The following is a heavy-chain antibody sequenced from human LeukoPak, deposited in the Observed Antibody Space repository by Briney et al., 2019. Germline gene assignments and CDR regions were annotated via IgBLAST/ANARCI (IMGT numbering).Heavy chain of an antibody. J-gene: IGHJ4*02. CDR1: GFTFSSYG. CDR3: AKELPDYYDSSGYYFGY. CDR2: ISYDGSNK. D-gene: IGHD3-22*01. Sequence: GGSLRLSCAASGFTFSSYGMHWVRQAPGKGLEWVAVISYDGSNKYYADSVKGRFTISRDNSKNTLYLQMNSLRAEDTAVYYCAKELPDYYDSSGYYFGYWGQGTLVTVTS. V-gene: IGHV3-30*18.